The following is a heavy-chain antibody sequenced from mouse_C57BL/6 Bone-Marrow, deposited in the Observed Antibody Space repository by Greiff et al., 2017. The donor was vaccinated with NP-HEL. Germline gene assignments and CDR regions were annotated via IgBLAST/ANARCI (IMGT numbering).Heavy chain of an antibody. D-gene: IGHD2-3*01. V-gene: IGHV1-72*01. CDR3: ARSVTWLLPYYYAMDY. CDR2: IDPNSGGT. CDR1: GYTFTSYW. J-gene: IGHJ4*01. Sequence: QVQLQQPGAELVKPGASVKLSCKASGYTFTSYWMHWVKQRPGRGLEWIGRIDPNSGGTKYNEKFKSKATLTVDKPSSTAYMQLSSLTSEDSAVYYCARSVTWLLPYYYAMDYWGQGTSVTVSS.